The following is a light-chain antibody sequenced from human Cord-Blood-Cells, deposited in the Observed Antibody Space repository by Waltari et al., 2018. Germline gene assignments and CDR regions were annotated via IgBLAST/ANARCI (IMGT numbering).Light chain of an antibody. CDR2: DVS. CDR3: SSYTSSSTLV. V-gene: IGLV2-18*02. CDR1: SSDVGSYNR. J-gene: IGLJ2*01. Sequence: QSALTQPPSVSGSPGQSVTISCTGTSSDVGSYNRVSWYQQPPGTAPKLMIYDVSNRPSGVPGRFSGSKSGNTASLTISGLQAEDEADYYCSSYTSSSTLVFGGGTKLTVL.